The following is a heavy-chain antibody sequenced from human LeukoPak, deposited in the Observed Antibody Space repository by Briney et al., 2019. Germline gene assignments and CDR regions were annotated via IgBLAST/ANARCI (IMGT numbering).Heavy chain of an antibody. CDR3: ATDIKHIAAAGILGTGSQNFDY. D-gene: IGHD6-13*01. V-gene: IGHV1-24*01. Sequence: ASVKVSCKVSGYTLTELSMHWVRQAPGKGLEWMGGFDPEDGETIYAQKFQGRVTMTEDTSTDTAYMELSSLRSEDTAVYYCATDIKHIAAAGILGTGSQNFDYWGQGTLVTVSS. CDR2: FDPEDGET. CDR1: GYTLTELS. J-gene: IGHJ4*02.